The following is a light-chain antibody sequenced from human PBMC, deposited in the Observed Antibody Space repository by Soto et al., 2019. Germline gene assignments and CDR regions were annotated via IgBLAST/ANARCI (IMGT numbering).Light chain of an antibody. CDR1: RSDVGGYNY. CDR2: DVS. V-gene: IGLV2-14*01. Sequence: QSALTPPASVSGSPGQSIPISCTGTRSDVGGYNYVSWYQQHPGKAPKLMIYDVSNRPSGVSNRFSGSKSGNTASLTISGLQAEDEADYYCSSYTSSSTLDVFGTGTKVTVL. CDR3: SSYTSSSTLDV. J-gene: IGLJ1*01.